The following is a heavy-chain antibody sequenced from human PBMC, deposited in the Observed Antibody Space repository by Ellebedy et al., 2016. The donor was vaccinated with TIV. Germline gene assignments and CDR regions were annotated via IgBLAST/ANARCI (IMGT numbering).Heavy chain of an antibody. CDR2: FGGRSTTT. Sequence: GESLKISCEASRFTFSSYAMSWLRQAPGKGLEWVSVFGGRSTTTYYADSVKGRFTISRDNSKNTLFLQMNSLRGDDTARYYCAKISPTHRGAFDIWGQGTMVTVSS. CDR1: RFTFSSYA. CDR3: AKISPTHRGAFDI. J-gene: IGHJ3*02. D-gene: IGHD3-3*02. V-gene: IGHV3-23*01.